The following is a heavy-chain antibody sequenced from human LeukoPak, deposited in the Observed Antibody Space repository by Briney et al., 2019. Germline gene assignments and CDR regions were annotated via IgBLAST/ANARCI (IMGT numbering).Heavy chain of an antibody. CDR2: VNPNSGDT. CDR3: ARASGSYWWFDS. V-gene: IGHV1-2*02. D-gene: IGHD1-26*01. CDR1: GYTFTGYY. J-gene: IGHJ5*01. Sequence: ASVKVSCKASGYTFTGYYLRWVRQAPGQGLEWMGCVNPNSGDTNYAQKFQGSVTMTRDTSISTVYMELGRLRSDDTAVYYCARASGSYWWFDSWGQGTLVTVSS.